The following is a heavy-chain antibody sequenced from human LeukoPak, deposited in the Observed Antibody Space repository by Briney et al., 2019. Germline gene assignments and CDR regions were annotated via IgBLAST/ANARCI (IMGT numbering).Heavy chain of an antibody. Sequence: GGSLRLSCAASGFTFSDYYMSWIRQAPGKGLEWVSYIGSSGSTIYYADSVKGRFTISRDNAKNSLYLQMNSLRAEDTALYYCAKDSAPFTVTTPGDYWGQGTLVTVSS. CDR1: GFTFSDYY. V-gene: IGHV3-11*01. D-gene: IGHD4-11*01. CDR3: AKDSAPFTVTTPGDY. J-gene: IGHJ4*02. CDR2: IGSSGSTI.